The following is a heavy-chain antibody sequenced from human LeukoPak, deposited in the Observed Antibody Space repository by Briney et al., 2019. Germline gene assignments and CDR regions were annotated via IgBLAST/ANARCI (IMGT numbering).Heavy chain of an antibody. Sequence: GGSLRLSCAASGFNFRRYAMSWVRQAPGKGLEWVSAISGSGDSTYYADSVKGRFTISRDNSKNTLYLQMNSLRVEDTAVYFCAKDREDSSMISGVFDLWGRGTLVTVS. D-gene: IGHD3/OR15-3a*01. CDR1: GFNFRRYA. V-gene: IGHV3-23*01. J-gene: IGHJ2*01. CDR2: ISGSGDST. CDR3: AKDREDSSMISGVFDL.